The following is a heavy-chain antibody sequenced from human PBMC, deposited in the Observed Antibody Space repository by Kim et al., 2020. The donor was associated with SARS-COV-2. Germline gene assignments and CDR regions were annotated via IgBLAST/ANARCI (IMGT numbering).Heavy chain of an antibody. D-gene: IGHD3-22*01. CDR3: SRRYYDGRGYYYFDS. V-gene: IGHV3-74*01. J-gene: IGHJ4*02. Sequence: DSVEGRFTISRDNAKNSLYLQLDSLRAEDTAVYYCSRRYYDGRGYYYFDSWGQGTLVTVSS.